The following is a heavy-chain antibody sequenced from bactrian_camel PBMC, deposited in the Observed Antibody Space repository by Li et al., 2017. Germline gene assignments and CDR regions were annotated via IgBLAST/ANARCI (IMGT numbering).Heavy chain of an antibody. Sequence: HVQLVESGGGSVQTGGSLKLSCSASGATSSTRDCYAWWRQAPGKVREGVAAIDATGSTNYIDSVKGRFTISQDKAKNTLYLQMNSLKPEDTAMYYCAARARGCSLFVFRPREYDFWGQGTQVTVS. V-gene: IGHV3S53*01. CDR2: IDATGST. CDR1: GATSSTRD. CDR3: AARARGCSLFVFRPREYDF. D-gene: IGHD6*01. J-gene: IGHJ4*01.